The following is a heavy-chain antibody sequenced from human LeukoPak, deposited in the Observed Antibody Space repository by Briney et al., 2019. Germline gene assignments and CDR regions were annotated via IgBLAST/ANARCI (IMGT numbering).Heavy chain of an antibody. Sequence: PGGSLRLSCAASGFTFSSYAMGWVRQAPGKGLEWVSTISGTGSSTYYADSVKGRFTISRDSSKNTLYLQMNSLRDEDTAVYYCARAYLGGDYWGPGTLVTVSS. D-gene: IGHD1-26*01. CDR1: GFTFSSYA. CDR2: ISGTGSST. V-gene: IGHV3-23*01. J-gene: IGHJ4*02. CDR3: ARAYLGGDY.